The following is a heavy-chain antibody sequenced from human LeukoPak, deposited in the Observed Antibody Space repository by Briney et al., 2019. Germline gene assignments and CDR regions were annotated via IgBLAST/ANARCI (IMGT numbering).Heavy chain of an antibody. J-gene: IGHJ6*03. CDR3: ARLAVSISPYYYYYMDV. CDR2: IYTSGST. D-gene: IGHD5/OR15-5a*01. V-gene: IGHV4-4*09. Sequence: PSETLSLTCTVAGGSISSYYWSWIRQPPGKGLEWIGYIYTSGSTNYNPSLKSRVTISVDTSKNQFSLKLSSATAADTAVYYCARLAVSISPYYYYYMDVWGKGTTVTVSS. CDR1: GGSISSYY.